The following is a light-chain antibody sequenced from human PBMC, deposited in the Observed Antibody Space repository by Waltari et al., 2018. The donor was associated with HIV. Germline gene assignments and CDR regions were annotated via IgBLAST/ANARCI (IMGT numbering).Light chain of an antibody. J-gene: IGKJ2*01. V-gene: IGKV1-39*01. CDR2: AAS. CDR1: QSVKNH. CDR3: QESYNMPYT. Sequence: DIQMTQSPSSLSASVGDSVTITCRASQSVKNHLNWYQQKEGKAPKVLIYAASSLQSGVPSRFSGSGSVTDFTLTINSLQPEDSATYLCQESYNMPYTFGQGTKLEIK.